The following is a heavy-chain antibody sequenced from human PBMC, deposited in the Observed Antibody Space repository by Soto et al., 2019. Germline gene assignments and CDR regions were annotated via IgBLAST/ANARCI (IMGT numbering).Heavy chain of an antibody. CDR3: ARDWRYYDSSGYSPSTYYFDY. D-gene: IGHD3-22*01. Sequence: QVQLVQSGAEVKKPGASMKVSCKASGYTFTSYGISWVRQAPGQGLEWMGWISAYNGNTNYAQKLQGRVTMTTDTSTSTAYMELRSLRSDDTAVYYCARDWRYYDSSGYSPSTYYFDYWGQGTLVTVSS. CDR1: GYTFTSYG. CDR2: ISAYNGNT. J-gene: IGHJ4*02. V-gene: IGHV1-18*04.